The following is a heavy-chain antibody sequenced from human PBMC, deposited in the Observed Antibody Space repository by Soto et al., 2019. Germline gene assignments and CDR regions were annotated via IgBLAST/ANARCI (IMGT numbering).Heavy chain of an antibody. J-gene: IGHJ5*02. CDR1: GFTFSSYT. V-gene: IGHV3-30-3*01. CDR3: ARDLPDDSLP. Sequence: PGGSLRLSCAASGFTFSSYTMHWVRQTPGKGLEWVAHISYDGGDKYYADSVKGRFTISRDNSKNTMYLQMNSLRVEDTAVYYCARDLPDDSLPWGQGTLVTVSS. CDR2: ISYDGGDK. D-gene: IGHD3-22*01.